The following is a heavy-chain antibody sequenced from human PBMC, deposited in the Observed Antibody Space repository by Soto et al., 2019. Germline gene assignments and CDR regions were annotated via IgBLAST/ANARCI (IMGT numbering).Heavy chain of an antibody. J-gene: IGHJ6*02. CDR2: INPKSGST. CDR3: ARAGIAYCTSTTCYLYYYVMDV. CDR1: GGTFSSYA. V-gene: IGHV1-46*01. D-gene: IGHD2-2*01. Sequence: ASVKVSCKASGGTFSSYAISWVRQVPGQGLEWMGIINPKSGSTTYAEKFQGRVTMTRDTSTNTVYMELTSLTSGDTAVYYCARAGIAYCTSTTCYLYYYVMDVWGQGTTVTVSS.